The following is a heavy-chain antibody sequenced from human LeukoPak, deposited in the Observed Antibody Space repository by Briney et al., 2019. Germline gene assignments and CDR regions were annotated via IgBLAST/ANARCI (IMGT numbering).Heavy chain of an antibody. J-gene: IGHJ4*02. Sequence: TTSETLSLTCTVSGGSISSSTYYWGWIRQPPGKDLEWIGSIFYSGSTYYNPSLKSRVTISVDTSKNQFSLKLNSVTAADAAVYYCARSWGAAAGTSFDYWGQGTLVTVSS. CDR3: ARSWGAAAGTSFDY. D-gene: IGHD6-13*01. CDR2: IFYSGST. V-gene: IGHV4-39*07. CDR1: GGSISSSTYY.